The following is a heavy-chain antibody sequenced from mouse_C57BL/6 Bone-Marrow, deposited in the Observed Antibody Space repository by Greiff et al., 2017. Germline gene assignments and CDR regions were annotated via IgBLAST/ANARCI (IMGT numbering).Heavy chain of an antibody. CDR1: GYTFTSYW. V-gene: IGHV1-50*01. Sequence: VQLQQPGAELVKPGASVKLSCKASGYTFTSYWMQWVQQRPGQGLEWVGEIDPSDSYTNYNQKFKGKATLTVDTSSSTAYMQLSSLTSEDSAVYYCARPLYDWDQGTTLTVTS. J-gene: IGHJ2*01. CDR2: IDPSDSYT. CDR3: ARPLYD. D-gene: IGHD1-1*01.